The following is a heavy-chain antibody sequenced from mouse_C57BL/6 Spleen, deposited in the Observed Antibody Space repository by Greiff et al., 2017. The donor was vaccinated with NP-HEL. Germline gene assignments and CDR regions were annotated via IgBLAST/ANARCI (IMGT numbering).Heavy chain of an antibody. CDR2: INPGSGGT. CDR3: ARRKSNYGYFEV. J-gene: IGHJ1*03. Sequence: QVQLQQSGAELVRPGTSVKVSCKASGYAFTNYLIEWVKQRPGQGLEWIGVINPGSGGTNYNEKFKGKATLTADKSSSTAYMQLSSLTSEDSAVYFCARRKSNYGYFEVWGTGTTVTVSS. V-gene: IGHV1-54*01. D-gene: IGHD2-5*01. CDR1: GYAFTNYL.